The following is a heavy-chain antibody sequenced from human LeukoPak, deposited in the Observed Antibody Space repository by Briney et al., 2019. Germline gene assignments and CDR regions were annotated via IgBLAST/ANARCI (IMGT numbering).Heavy chain of an antibody. CDR3: ARDPSHTRLTFGGVTLDY. J-gene: IGHJ4*02. CDR2: ISAYNGNT. Sequence: ASVKVSCKASGYTFTSYGISWVRQAPGQGIEWMGWISAYNGNTNYAQKLQGRVTMTTDTSTSTAYMELRSLRSDDTAVYYCARDPSHTRLTFGGVTLDYWGQGTLVTVSS. V-gene: IGHV1-18*01. D-gene: IGHD3-16*01. CDR1: GYTFTSYG.